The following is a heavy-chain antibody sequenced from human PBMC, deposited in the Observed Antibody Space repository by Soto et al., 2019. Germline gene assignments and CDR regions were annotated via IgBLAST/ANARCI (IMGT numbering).Heavy chain of an antibody. D-gene: IGHD3-16*01. CDR1: GDSMSKNY. J-gene: IGHJ4*02. CDR2: IWTSGST. CDR3: ARTVGAAYYSDF. Sequence: QGQLQESGAGLVKPSETLSPTCNVAGDSMSKNYGSWFRQPAGQGLEWIVRIWTSGSTNYNPSLKIRVTMSIDTANKHFSLDLKPVTAADTAVHYSARTVGAAYYSDFWRQGVLVTVSS. V-gene: IGHV4-4*07.